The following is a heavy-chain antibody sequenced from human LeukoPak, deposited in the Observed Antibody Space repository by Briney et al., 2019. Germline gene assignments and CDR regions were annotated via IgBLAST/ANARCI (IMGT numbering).Heavy chain of an antibody. V-gene: IGHV3-74*01. CDR3: AISTRISVAGTGHFDS. CDR1: GLTLRDFW. Sequence: GGSLRLSCEASGLTLRDFWMHWVRQAPGGGLVWVSRISPGGSGTSYADSVKGRFSISRDNAEDTLYLQMNSLTADDTAVYYCAISTRISVAGTGHFDSWGQGTLVTVSS. J-gene: IGHJ4*02. D-gene: IGHD6-19*01. CDR2: ISPGGSGT.